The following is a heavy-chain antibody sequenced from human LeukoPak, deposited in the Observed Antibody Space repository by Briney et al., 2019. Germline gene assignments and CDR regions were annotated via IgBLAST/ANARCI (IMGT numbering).Heavy chain of an antibody. V-gene: IGHV4-39*01. D-gene: IGHD6-25*01. CDR1: GDSISNSPYN. CDR3: ARHGYGSALYVDH. Sequence: SETLSLTCTVSGDSISNSPYNWGWVRQPPGQGLEYIAGIYYTGSTYYNPSLKSRVSISVDTSKNQFSLKLTSVTAADTAVYYCARHGYGSALYVDHWGQGTLVTVSS. CDR2: IYYTGST. J-gene: IGHJ5*02.